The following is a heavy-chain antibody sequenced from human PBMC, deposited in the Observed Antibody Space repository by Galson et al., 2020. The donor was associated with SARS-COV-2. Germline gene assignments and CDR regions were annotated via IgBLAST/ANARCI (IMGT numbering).Heavy chain of an antibody. CDR1: GFTSSSYA. D-gene: IGHD2-2*01. V-gene: IGHV3-64*01. J-gene: IGHJ6*02. CDR3: ARGSVPAAIAYYYYYYGMDV. CDR2: ISSNGGST. Sequence: TGGSLRLSCAASGFTSSSYAMHWVRQAPGKGLEYVSAISSNGGSTYYANSVKGRFTISRDNSKNTLYLQMGSLRAEDMAVYYCARGSVPAAIAYYYYYYGMDVWGQGTTVTVSS.